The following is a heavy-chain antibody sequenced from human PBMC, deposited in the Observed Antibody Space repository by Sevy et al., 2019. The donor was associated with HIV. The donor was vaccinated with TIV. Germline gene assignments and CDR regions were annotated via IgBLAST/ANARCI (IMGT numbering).Heavy chain of an antibody. CDR3: ARDYCSSTSCYMYYYYYGMDV. D-gene: IGHD2-2*02. CDR2: ISSSGSTI. V-gene: IGHV3-11*01. Sequence: LSLTCAASGFTFSDYYMSWIRQAPGKGLEWVSYISSSGSTIYYADSVRGRFTISRDNAKNSLYLQMNSLRAEDTAVYYCARDYCSSTSCYMYYYYYGMDVWGQGTTVTVSS. J-gene: IGHJ6*02. CDR1: GFTFSDYY.